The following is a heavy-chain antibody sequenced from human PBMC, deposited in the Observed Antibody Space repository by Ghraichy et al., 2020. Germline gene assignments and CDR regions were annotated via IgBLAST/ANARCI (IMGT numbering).Heavy chain of an antibody. Sequence: SETLSLTCTVSGGSISSYYWSWIRQPPGKGLEWIGYIYYSGSTNYNPSLKSRVTISVDTSKNQFSLKLSSVTAADTAVYYCARGTWFRRAGSYYYYYMDVWGKGTTVTVSS. CDR1: GGSISSYY. CDR3: ARGTWFRRAGSYYYYYMDV. J-gene: IGHJ6*03. V-gene: IGHV4-59*01. D-gene: IGHD3-10*01. CDR2: IYYSGST.